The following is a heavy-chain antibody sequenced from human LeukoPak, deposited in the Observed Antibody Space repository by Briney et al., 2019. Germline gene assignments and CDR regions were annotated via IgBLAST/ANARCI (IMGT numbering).Heavy chain of an antibody. Sequence: PSETLSLTCTVSGGSISSYYWGWIRQPPGKGLEWIGYIYYSGSTNYNPSRKSRVTISVDTSKNQFALKLSSVTAADTAVYYCARHVICGGDCYSIDYWGQGTLVTVSS. CDR3: ARHVICGGDCYSIDY. CDR1: GGSISSYY. J-gene: IGHJ4*02. D-gene: IGHD2-21*02. CDR2: IYYSGST. V-gene: IGHV4-59*08.